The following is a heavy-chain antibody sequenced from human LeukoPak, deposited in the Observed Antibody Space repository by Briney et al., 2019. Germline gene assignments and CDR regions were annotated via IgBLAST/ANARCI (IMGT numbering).Heavy chain of an antibody. CDR3: AKSDTYYFYMDA. Sequence: PGGSLRLSCTASGFTFDDYAMHWVRQAPGKGLEWVSSITWNSGNIAYADSVKGRFTVSRDNAKNSLYLQMNSLRVEDMALYYCAKSDTYYFYMDAWGKGTTVTVSS. CDR2: ITWNSGNI. V-gene: IGHV3-9*03. CDR1: GFTFDDYA. D-gene: IGHD3-9*01. J-gene: IGHJ6*03.